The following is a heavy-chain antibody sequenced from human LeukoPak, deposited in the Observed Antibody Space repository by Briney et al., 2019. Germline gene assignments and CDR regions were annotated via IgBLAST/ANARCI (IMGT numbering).Heavy chain of an antibody. V-gene: IGHV3-30*03. Sequence: GGSLRLSCAASGFTFSSYSMHWVRQAPGKGLEWVAVISYDGSNKYYADSVKGRFTISRDNSKNTLYLQMNSLRAEDTAVYYCARSKEEMATKTGYFDYWGQGTLVTVSS. CDR1: GFTFSSYS. J-gene: IGHJ4*02. D-gene: IGHD5-12*01. CDR3: ARSKEEMATKTGYFDY. CDR2: ISYDGSNK.